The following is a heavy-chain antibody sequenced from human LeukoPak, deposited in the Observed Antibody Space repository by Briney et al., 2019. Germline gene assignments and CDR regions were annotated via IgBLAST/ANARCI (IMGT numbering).Heavy chain of an antibody. CDR2: ISGSGGST. CDR3: AKARRGVFGVVIIDY. D-gene: IGHD3-3*01. Sequence: GGSLRLSCAASGFTFSSYAMSWVRQAPGKGLEWASAISGSGGSTYYADSVKGRFTISRDNSKNTLYLQMNSLRAEDTAVYYCAKARRGVFGVVIIDYWGQGTLVTVSS. J-gene: IGHJ4*02. V-gene: IGHV3-23*01. CDR1: GFTFSSYA.